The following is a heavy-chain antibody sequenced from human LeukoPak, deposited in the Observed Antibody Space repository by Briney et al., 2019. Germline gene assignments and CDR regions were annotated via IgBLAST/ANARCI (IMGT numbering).Heavy chain of an antibody. CDR2: INSDGSST. J-gene: IGHJ6*02. CDR3: ARLGSDYYGSGSYMAYYYYGMDV. Sequence: GGSLRLSCAASGFTFSSYWMHWVRQAPGKGLVWVSRINSDGSSTSYADSVKGRFTISRDNAKNTLYLQMNSLRAEDTAVYYCARLGSDYYGSGSYMAYYYYGMDVWGQGITVTVSS. CDR1: GFTFSSYW. V-gene: IGHV3-74*01. D-gene: IGHD3-10*01.